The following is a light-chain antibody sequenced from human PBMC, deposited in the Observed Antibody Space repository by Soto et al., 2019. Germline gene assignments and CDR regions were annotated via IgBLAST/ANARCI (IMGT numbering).Light chain of an antibody. V-gene: IGLV2-14*01. CDR1: GGDVGGYDY. CDR3: SSHTSGSTRV. Sequence: QSALTQPASVSGSPGQSIAISCTGTGGDVGGYDYVSWYQQHPDKAPKLMIYEVTKRPSWVSNRFSGSKSGNTASLTISGLQPEDVADYYCSSHTSGSTRVFGSGTKLTVL. J-gene: IGLJ1*01. CDR2: EVT.